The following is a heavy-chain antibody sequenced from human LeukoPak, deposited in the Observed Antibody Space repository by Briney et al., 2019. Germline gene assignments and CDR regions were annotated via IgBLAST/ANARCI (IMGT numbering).Heavy chain of an antibody. Sequence: TGGSLRLSCAASGFTLSNYWMHWVRQAPGKGLVWVSRINYDGSTTTYADSVRGRFTISRDNAKNTLYLQMNSLRAEDTAVYYCARSRRGYDYWGQGSLVTVSS. CDR1: GFTLSNYW. D-gene: IGHD3-22*01. J-gene: IGHJ4*02. CDR3: ARSRRGYDY. CDR2: INYDGSTT. V-gene: IGHV3-74*01.